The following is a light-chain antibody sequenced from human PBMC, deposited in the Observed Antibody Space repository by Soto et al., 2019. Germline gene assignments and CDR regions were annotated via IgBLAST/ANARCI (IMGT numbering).Light chain of an antibody. CDR2: GVS. J-gene: IGKJ2*01. Sequence: TVMTQSPATLSVSPGDTATLSCRSSQNVHINLAWYQQKPGQAPTLLIYGVSARAPGVPARFSGTGSGTEFTLTIRNLQSEDFSIYYCQQYETWPRTFGQGTK. CDR3: QQYETWPRT. CDR1: QNVHIN. V-gene: IGKV3-15*01.